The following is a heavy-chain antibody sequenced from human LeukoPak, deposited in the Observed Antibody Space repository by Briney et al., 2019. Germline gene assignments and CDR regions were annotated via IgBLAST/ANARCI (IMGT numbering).Heavy chain of an antibody. V-gene: IGHV1-2*02. CDR2: INPNSGGT. Sequence: ASVRVSCKASGYTFTGYYMHWVRQAPGQGLEWMGWINPNSGGTNYAQKFQGRVTMTTDTSISTAYMELSRLRSDDTAVYYCARDVDMITFGGVIVRVNYFDYWGQGTLVTVSS. CDR3: ARDVDMITFGGVIVRVNYFDY. CDR1: GYTFTGYY. J-gene: IGHJ4*02. D-gene: IGHD3-16*02.